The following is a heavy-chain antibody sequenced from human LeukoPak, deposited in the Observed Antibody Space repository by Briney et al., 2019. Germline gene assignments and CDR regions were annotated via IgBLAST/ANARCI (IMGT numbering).Heavy chain of an antibody. V-gene: IGHV1-69*05. D-gene: IGHD5-12*01. CDR1: GGTFSSYA. J-gene: IGHJ6*03. Sequence: SVKVSCKASGGTFSSYAISWVRQAPGQGLEWMGGIIPIFGTANYAQKFQRRVTITTDESTSTAYMELSSLRSEDTAVYYCARGYSGYDKYYYYYMDVWGKGTTVTVSS. CDR3: ARGYSGYDKYYYYYMDV. CDR2: IIPIFGTA.